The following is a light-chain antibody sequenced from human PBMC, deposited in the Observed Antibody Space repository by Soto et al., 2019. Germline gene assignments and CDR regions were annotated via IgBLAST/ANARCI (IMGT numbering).Light chain of an antibody. Sequence: PGEGATLSCRASQSVSSSHLAWYQHKPGQAPRLLIYAASSRATGSPDRFSGGGSGTDFTLTISRLEPEDFAVYYCQQYNHWPPTFGHGTKVDIK. CDR1: QSVSSSH. V-gene: IGKV3-20*01. CDR3: QQYNHWPPT. CDR2: AAS. J-gene: IGKJ1*01.